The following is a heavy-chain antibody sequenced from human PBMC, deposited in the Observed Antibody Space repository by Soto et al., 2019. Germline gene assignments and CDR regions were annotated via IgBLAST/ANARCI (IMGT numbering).Heavy chain of an antibody. CDR1: GGSISSYY. CDR2: IYYSGST. Sequence: SETLSLTCTVSGGSISSYYWGWIRQPPGKGLEWIGSIYYSGSTYYNPSLKSRVTISVDTSKNQFSLKLSSVTAADTAVYYCARHWLDYYDSSGYSYNWFDPWGQGTLVTAPQ. J-gene: IGHJ5*02. D-gene: IGHD3-22*01. CDR3: ARHWLDYYDSSGYSYNWFDP. V-gene: IGHV4-39*01.